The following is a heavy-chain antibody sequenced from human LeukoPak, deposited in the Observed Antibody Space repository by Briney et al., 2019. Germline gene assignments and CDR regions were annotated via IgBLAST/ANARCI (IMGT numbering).Heavy chain of an antibody. CDR3: AREGEASYDSSGYYSY. J-gene: IGHJ4*02. CDR2: ISGSGGST. V-gene: IGHV3-23*01. D-gene: IGHD3-22*01. CDR1: GFTFSSYG. Sequence: GGSLRLSCAASGFTFSSYGMSWVRQAPGKGLEWVSAISGSGGSTYYADSVKGRFTISRDNAKNSLYLQMNSLRAEDTALYYCAREGEASYDSSGYYSYWGQGTLVTVSS.